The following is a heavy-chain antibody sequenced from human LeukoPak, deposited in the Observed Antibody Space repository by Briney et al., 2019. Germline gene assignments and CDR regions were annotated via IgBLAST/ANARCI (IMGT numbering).Heavy chain of an antibody. CDR2: VGRDGSEK. J-gene: IGHJ4*02. D-gene: IGHD6-6*01. CDR3: ARDRARTFDY. Sequence: GGSLRLSCAASGFTFSDYWMTWVRQVPGKGLEWVANVGRDGSEKNYVDSVEGRFTISRDNAKNSLYVQMNSLRAEDTAVYYCARDRARTFDYWGQGTLVTVSS. V-gene: IGHV3-7*01. CDR1: GFTFSDYW.